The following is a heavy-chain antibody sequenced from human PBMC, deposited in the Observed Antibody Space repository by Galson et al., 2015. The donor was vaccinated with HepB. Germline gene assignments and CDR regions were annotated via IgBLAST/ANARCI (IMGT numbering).Heavy chain of an antibody. CDR1: GFTFSSYG. Sequence: SLRLSCAASGFTFSSYGMHWVRQAPGKGLEWVTFIQYSGNNKYYADSVKGRFTISRDNSKNTLYLQMNSLRAEDTATYYCAKDGSNYYIDLWGRGTLVTVSS. J-gene: IGHJ5*02. CDR3: AKDGSNYYIDL. CDR2: IQYSGNNK. D-gene: IGHD4-11*01. V-gene: IGHV3-30*02.